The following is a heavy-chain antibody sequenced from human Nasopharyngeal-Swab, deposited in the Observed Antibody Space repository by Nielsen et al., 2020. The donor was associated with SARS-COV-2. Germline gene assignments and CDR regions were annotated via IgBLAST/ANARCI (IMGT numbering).Heavy chain of an antibody. Sequence: WVRQAPGQSLEWMGWINGDTGNTNYPEKFQGRVTITRDRSTKTAYMELRSLRSEDTAVYYCARERPEHYFDLWGPGTLVTVSS. J-gene: IGHJ4*02. CDR2: INGDTGNT. D-gene: IGHD2-21*01. V-gene: IGHV1-3*01. CDR3: ARERPEHYFDL.